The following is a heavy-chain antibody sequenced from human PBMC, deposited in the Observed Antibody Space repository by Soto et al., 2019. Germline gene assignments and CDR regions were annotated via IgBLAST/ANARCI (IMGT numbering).Heavy chain of an antibody. CDR1: GGSISSYY. Sequence: SETLSLTCTVSGGSISSYYWSWIRQPPGKGLEWIGYIYYSGSTNYNPSLKSRVTISVDTSKNQFSLKLSSVTAADTAVYYCARAYSSSWPFDYWGQGTLVTVSS. CDR2: IYYSGST. CDR3: ARAYSSSWPFDY. D-gene: IGHD6-13*01. J-gene: IGHJ4*02. V-gene: IGHV4-59*01.